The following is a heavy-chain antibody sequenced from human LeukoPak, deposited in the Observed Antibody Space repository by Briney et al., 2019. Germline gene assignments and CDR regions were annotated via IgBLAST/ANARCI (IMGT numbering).Heavy chain of an antibody. D-gene: IGHD3-10*01. V-gene: IGHV1-2*02. CDR2: INPNIGGT. J-gene: IGHJ4*02. Sequence: GASVKVSCKASGYSFTGYYLHWVRQAPGQGLEWMGWINPNIGGTTYAQKFRDRVTMTRDTSISTAYMELSGLRSDDTAVYYCARGSDYYGSGIIDYWGQRTLVTVSS. CDR1: GYSFTGYY. CDR3: ARGSDYYGSGIIDY.